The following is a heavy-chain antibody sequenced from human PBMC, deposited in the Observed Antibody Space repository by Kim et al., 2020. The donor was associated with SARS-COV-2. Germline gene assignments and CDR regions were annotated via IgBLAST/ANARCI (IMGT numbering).Heavy chain of an antibody. Sequence: PSLKSRVTISVDKSKNQFSLKLSSVTAADTAVYYCARRLAGSVILYYFDYWGQGTLVTVSS. D-gene: IGHD2-21*01. CDR3: ARRLAGSVILYYFDY. V-gene: IGHV4-4*02. J-gene: IGHJ4*02.